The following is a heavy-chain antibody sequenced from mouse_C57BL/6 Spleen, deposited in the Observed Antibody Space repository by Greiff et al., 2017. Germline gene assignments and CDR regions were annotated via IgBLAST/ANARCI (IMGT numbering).Heavy chain of an antibody. V-gene: IGHV5-9*01. J-gene: IGHJ2*01. Sequence: VQLKESGGGLVKPGGSLKLSCAVSGFTFSSYTMSWVRHTPEKRLEWVATISGGGGNTYYPDSVKGRFTISRDNAKNTLYLQMSSLRSEDTALYYCARHGITTYCDYWGQGTTLTVSS. CDR1: GFTFSSYT. CDR3: ARHGITTYCDY. D-gene: IGHD1-1*01. CDR2: ISGGGGNT.